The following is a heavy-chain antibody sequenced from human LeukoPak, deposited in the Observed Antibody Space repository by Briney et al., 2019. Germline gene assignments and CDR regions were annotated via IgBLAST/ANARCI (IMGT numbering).Heavy chain of an antibody. CDR2: FDPEDGET. J-gene: IGHJ4*02. CDR1: GYTLTELS. D-gene: IGHD5-24*01. V-gene: IGHV1-24*01. Sequence: ASVKVSCKVSGYTLTELSMHWVRQAPGKGLEWMGGFDPEDGETIYAQKFQGRLSMTRDMPTRTVYMELSSLRSEDTAVYYCARSRDGYPDYWGQGTLVTVSS. CDR3: ARSRDGYPDY.